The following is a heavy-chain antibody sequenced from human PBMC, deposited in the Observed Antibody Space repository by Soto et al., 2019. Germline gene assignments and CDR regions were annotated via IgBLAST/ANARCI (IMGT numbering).Heavy chain of an antibody. Sequence: QVQLVQSGAEVKKPGASVKVSCKASGYIFTSYDINWVRQATGQGLEWMGWMNPNSGNTGYAQKFQGRVTMTRNTSISTAYMELNSLRSEDTAVYYCASLPWANYYYYGMDVWGQGTTVTVSS. V-gene: IGHV1-8*01. CDR1: GYIFTSYD. CDR2: MNPNSGNT. J-gene: IGHJ6*02. D-gene: IGHD7-27*01. CDR3: ASLPWANYYYYGMDV.